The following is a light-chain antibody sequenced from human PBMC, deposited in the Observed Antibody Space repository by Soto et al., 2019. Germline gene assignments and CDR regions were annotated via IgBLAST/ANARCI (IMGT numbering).Light chain of an antibody. CDR1: QSVSSN. J-gene: IGKJ1*01. CDR3: QQYNNWPPTWM. CDR2: GAS. Sequence: EILLTQSPATLSLCRGERSTLSCGASQSVSSNLAWYQQKPGQAPRLLIYGASTRATGIPARFSGSGSGTEFTLTISSLQSEDFAVYYCQQYNNWPPTWMFGQGTKVDIK. V-gene: IGKV3-15*01.